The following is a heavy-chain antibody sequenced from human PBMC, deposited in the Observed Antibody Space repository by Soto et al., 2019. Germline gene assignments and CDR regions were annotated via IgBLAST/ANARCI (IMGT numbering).Heavy chain of an antibody. D-gene: IGHD3-3*01. Sequence: QVHLQESGPGLVKPSQTLSLTCTVSGGFVNSVNNYWSWIRQPPGKGLEWLGYIFYTGSTYYNPSLRSRITISIDTSKNRLSLKLTSVTAADTAVYYCARVPCPSFGVADPQVGCFDPWGQGTLVTVSS. CDR2: IFYTGST. CDR1: GGFVNSVNNY. J-gene: IGHJ5*02. CDR3: ARVPCPSFGVADPQVGCFDP. V-gene: IGHV4-30-4*01.